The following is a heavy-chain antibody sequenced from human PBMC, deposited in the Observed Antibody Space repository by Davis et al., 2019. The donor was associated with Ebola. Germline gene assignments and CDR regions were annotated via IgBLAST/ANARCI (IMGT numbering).Heavy chain of an antibody. D-gene: IGHD3-9*01. V-gene: IGHV1-69*13. Sequence: SVKVSCKASGGTFSNYAVSWVRQAPGQGLEWMGGIIPIFGRPNYAQKFQGRVTITADESTRTAYMELRSLRSEDTAVYYCAKGVIITTADYDAFDIWGQGTMVTVSS. CDR2: IIPIFGRP. CDR1: GGTFSNYA. J-gene: IGHJ3*02. CDR3: AKGVIITTADYDAFDI.